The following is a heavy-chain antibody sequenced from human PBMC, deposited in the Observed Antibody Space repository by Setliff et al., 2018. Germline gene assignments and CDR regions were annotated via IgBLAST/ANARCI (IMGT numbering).Heavy chain of an antibody. CDR2: IFYSGRT. CDR3: ARLPNYVWGSPVDY. V-gene: IGHV4-39*01. J-gene: IGHJ4*02. CDR1: GDSINSYPYY. Sequence: SSETLSLTCTVSGDSINSYPYYWGLIRQPPGKGLEWIGSIFYSGRTFYNPSLKSRVTISVDTSKNQFSLTLSSVTAADTAVYYCARLPNYVWGSPVDYWGQGTLVTVSS. D-gene: IGHD3-16*01.